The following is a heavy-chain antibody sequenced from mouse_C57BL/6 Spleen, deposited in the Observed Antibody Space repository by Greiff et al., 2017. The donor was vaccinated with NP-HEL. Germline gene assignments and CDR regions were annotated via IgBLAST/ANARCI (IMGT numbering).Heavy chain of an antibody. CDR2: IYPGDGDT. J-gene: IGHJ4*01. V-gene: IGHV1-82*01. CDR3: APYYSNYVGNAMDY. Sequence: QVQLQQSGPELVKPGASVKISCKASGYAFSSSWMNWVKQRPGKGLEWIGRIYPGDGDTNYNGKFKGKATLTADKSSSTAYMQLSSLTSEDSAVYFCAPYYSNYVGNAMDYWGQGTSVTVSS. CDR1: GYAFSSSW. D-gene: IGHD2-5*01.